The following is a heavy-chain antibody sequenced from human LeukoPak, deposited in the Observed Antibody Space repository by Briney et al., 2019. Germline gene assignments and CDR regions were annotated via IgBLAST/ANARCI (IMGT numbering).Heavy chain of an antibody. D-gene: IGHD6-19*01. CDR3: AREGAMAPYYFDY. Sequence: GGSLRLSCAASGFTFSSFEMNWVRQAPGKGLEWVSYISSSRSTIYYADSVKGRFTISRDNAKNSLYLQMNSLRVEDTAVYYCAREGAMAPYYFDYWGQGTPVTVSS. CDR1: GFTFSSFE. J-gene: IGHJ4*02. V-gene: IGHV3-48*03. CDR2: ISSSRSTI.